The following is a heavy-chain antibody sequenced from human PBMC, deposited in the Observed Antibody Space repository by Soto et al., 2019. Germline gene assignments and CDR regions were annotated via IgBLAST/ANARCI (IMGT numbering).Heavy chain of an antibody. CDR1: GFNFSSYG. V-gene: IGHV3-30*18. Sequence: QVQLVESGGGVVQPGRSLRLSCAASGFNFSSYGMHWVRQAPGKGLEWVAVMSYDGSNKYYADSVKGRFTISRDNSKNTLYLEMNSLRAEDTAVYYCAKDLGSTVRGGSEFDYWGQGTLVIVSS. CDR3: AKDLGSTVRGGSEFDY. CDR2: MSYDGSNK. J-gene: IGHJ4*02. D-gene: IGHD3-10*01.